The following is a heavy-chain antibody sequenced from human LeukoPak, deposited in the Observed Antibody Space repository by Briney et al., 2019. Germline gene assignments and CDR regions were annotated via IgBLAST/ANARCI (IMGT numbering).Heavy chain of an antibody. D-gene: IGHD2/OR15-2a*01. CDR1: GFTFDDYA. J-gene: IGHJ4*02. CDR3: ARVYFDYFDY. CDR2: ISWNSGSI. V-gene: IGHV3-9*01. Sequence: GGSLRLSCAASGFTFDDYAMHWVRQAPGKGLEWVSGISWNSGSIGYADSVKGRFTISRDNSKNTLYLQMNSLRAEDTAVYYCARVYFDYFDYWGQGTLVTVSS.